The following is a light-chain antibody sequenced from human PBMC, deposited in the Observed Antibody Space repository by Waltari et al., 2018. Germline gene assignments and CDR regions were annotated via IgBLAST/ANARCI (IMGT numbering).Light chain of an antibody. CDR3: QQRST. CDR2: DTS. J-gene: IGKJ2*01. V-gene: IGKV3-11*01. Sequence: EIVLTQSPATLSLSPGEGAPLSCRASQSLTSYLAWYQQKPGQAPRPLIYDTSNRATGIPARFSGSGSGTDFTLIISSLEPEDFGVYYCQQRSTFGQGTKLEIK. CDR1: QSLTSY.